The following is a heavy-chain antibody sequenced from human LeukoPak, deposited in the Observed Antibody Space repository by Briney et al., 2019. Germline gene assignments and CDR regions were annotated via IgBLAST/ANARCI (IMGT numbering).Heavy chain of an antibody. CDR1: GFTFSSYA. CDR2: ISYDGSNK. CDR3: AKDREYQLLHFDY. V-gene: IGHV3-30-3*01. D-gene: IGHD2-2*01. Sequence: GGSLRLSCVASGFTFSSYAMHWVRQAPGKGLEWVAVISYDGSNKYYADSVKGRFTISRDNSKNTLYLQMNSLRAEDTAVYYCAKDREYQLLHFDYWGQGTLVTVSS. J-gene: IGHJ4*02.